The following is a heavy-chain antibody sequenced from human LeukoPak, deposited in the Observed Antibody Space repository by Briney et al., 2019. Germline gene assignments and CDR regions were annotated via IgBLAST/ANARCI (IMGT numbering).Heavy chain of an antibody. V-gene: IGHV4-39*07. J-gene: IGHJ6*02. CDR1: GGSISSSSYY. Sequence: TASETLSLTCTVSGGSISSSSYYWGWIRQPPGKGLEWIGSIYYSGSTYYNPSLKSRITISVDTSKNQFSPKLSSVTAADTAVYYCAREGRGSYFSDYYYGMDVWGQGTTVTVSS. D-gene: IGHD1-26*01. CDR2: IYYSGST. CDR3: AREGRGSYFSDYYYGMDV.